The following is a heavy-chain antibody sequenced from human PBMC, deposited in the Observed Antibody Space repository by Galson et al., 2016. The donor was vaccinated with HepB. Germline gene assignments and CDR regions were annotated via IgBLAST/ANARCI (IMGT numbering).Heavy chain of an antibody. V-gene: IGHV3-74*01. CDR2: INSDGSST. CDR1: GFTFSNYW. CDR3: ARGSEVWLSVTYFDY. Sequence: SLRLSCAASGFTFSNYWMHWVRQAPGKGLVWVSRINSDGSSTNYADSVKGRITISRDNANNTLCVQMNSLRAEDTAVYYCARGSEVWLSVTYFDYWGQGTLVTVSS. D-gene: IGHD4-17*01. J-gene: IGHJ4*02.